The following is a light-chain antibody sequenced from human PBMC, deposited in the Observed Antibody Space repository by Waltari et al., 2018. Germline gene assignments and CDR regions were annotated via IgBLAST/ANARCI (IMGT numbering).Light chain of an antibody. CDR2: KDI. V-gene: IGLV3-25*03. J-gene: IGLJ3*02. CDR3: QAADNTGTFPV. CDR1: DLGQKF. Sequence: SYELTQPPSVSLSPGQTARSTCSAADLGQKFVFWYQHKAGKAPLLVIYKDIQRPSGIPERFSGSSSETTATLTINTVQPEDEATYYCQAADNTGTFPVFGGGTRLTVL.